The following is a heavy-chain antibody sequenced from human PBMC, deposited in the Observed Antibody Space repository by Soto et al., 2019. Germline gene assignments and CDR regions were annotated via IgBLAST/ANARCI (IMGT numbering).Heavy chain of an antibody. J-gene: IGHJ4*02. D-gene: IGHD1-26*01. Sequence: SETLSLTCTVAGGSISSYYWSWIRQPPGKGLEWIGYIYYSGSTNYNPSLKSRVTISVDTSKNQLSLKLSSVTAADTAVYYCARVGAKSPDYWGQGTLVTVSS. CDR1: GGSISSYY. V-gene: IGHV4-59*01. CDR3: ARVGAKSPDY. CDR2: IYYSGST.